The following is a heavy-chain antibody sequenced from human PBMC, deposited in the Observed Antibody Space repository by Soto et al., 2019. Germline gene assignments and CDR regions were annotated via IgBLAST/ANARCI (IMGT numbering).Heavy chain of an antibody. CDR1: GGTFSSYA. CDR3: ASSVANYYYSGMDV. CDR2: IIPIFGTA. Sequence: QVQLVQSGAEVKKPGSSVKVSCKASGGTFSSYAISWVRQAPGQGLEWMGGIIPIFGTANYAQKFQGRVTIXAXEXXSTAYRELSSLRSEDTAVYYCASSVANYYYSGMDVWGQGPTVTVSS. D-gene: IGHD5-12*01. V-gene: IGHV1-69*12. J-gene: IGHJ6*02.